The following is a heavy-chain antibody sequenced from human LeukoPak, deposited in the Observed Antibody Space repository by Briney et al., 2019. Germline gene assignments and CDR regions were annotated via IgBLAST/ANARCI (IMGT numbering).Heavy chain of an antibody. D-gene: IGHD2-2*01. CDR1: GFTFSSYG. CDR2: IRYDGSNK. V-gene: IGHV3-30*02. J-gene: IGHJ3*02. CDR3: AKTGYCSSTSCYESAFDI. Sequence: GGSLRLSCAVSGFTFSSYGMHWVRQAPGKGLEWVAFIRYDGSNKYYADSVKGRFTISRDNSKNTLYLQMNSLRAEDTAVYYCAKTGYCSSTSCYESAFDIWGQGTMVTVSS.